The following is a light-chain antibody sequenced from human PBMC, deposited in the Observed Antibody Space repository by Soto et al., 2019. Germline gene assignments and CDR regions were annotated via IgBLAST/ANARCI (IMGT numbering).Light chain of an antibody. V-gene: IGKV1-5*03. Sequence: DIQMTQSPSTLSASVGDRVTITGRASQSISSWLAWYQQKPGKAPKLLIYKASSLESGVPSRFSGSGSGTEFTLTISSLQPDDFATYYCQQYNSDPYTFGHGTKLEIK. CDR2: KAS. J-gene: IGKJ2*01. CDR1: QSISSW. CDR3: QQYNSDPYT.